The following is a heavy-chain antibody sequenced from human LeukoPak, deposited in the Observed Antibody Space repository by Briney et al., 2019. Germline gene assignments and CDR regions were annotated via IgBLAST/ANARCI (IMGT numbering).Heavy chain of an antibody. V-gene: IGHV3-74*01. CDR1: GFTFSSYW. CDR2: INSDGSSI. J-gene: IGHJ4*02. Sequence: PGGSLRLSCAASGFTFSSYWMHWVRQAPGKGLVWVSRINSDGSSIGYADSVKGRFTISRDNTKNTLYLQMNSLRAEDTAVYYCARDLDWNDPFDYWGQGTLVTVSS. D-gene: IGHD1-1*01. CDR3: ARDLDWNDPFDY.